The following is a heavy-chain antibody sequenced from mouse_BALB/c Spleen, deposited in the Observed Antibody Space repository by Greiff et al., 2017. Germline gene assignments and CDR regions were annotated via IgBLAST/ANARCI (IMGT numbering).Heavy chain of an antibody. J-gene: IGHJ4*01. D-gene: IGHD2-1*01. V-gene: IGHV14-3*02. CDR1: GFNIKDTY. CDR2: IDPANGNT. CDR3: ARWGNYGGGLYYAMDY. Sequence: EVKLQESGAELVKPGASVKLSCTASGFNIKDTYMHWVKQRPEQGLEWIGRIDPANGNTKYDPKFQGKATITADTSSNTAYLQLSSLTSEDTAVYYCARWGNYGGGLYYAMDYWGQGTSVTVSS.